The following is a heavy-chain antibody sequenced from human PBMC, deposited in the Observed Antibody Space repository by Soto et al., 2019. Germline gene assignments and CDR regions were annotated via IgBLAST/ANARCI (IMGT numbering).Heavy chain of an antibody. CDR1: GFSLSINGVA. D-gene: IGHD3-10*01. J-gene: IGHJ4*02. CDR2: IYWDDDQ. CDR3: AHKRDVSRGFKY. Sequence: QITLKESGPTMVKPTQTLTLICTFSGFSLSINGVAVGWSRKPPGQALEWLALIYWDDDQRYNPSLKNRLAITKDTSRNQVVLTMTNMDPVDTATYYCAHKRDVSRGFKYWGQGTLVTVSS. V-gene: IGHV2-5*02.